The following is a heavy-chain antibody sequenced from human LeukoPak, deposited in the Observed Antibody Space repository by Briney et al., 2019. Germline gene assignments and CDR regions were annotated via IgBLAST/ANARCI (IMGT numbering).Heavy chain of an antibody. J-gene: IGHJ3*02. V-gene: IGHV3-23*01. CDR2: ISGSGGST. D-gene: IGHD4-17*01. CDR3: ARQPLPTVTLRFLGAFDI. Sequence: PGGSLRLSCAASGFTFSSYAMSWVRQASGKGLEWVSAISGSGGSTYYADSVKGRFTISRDNSKNTLYLQMNSLRAEDTAVYYCARQPLPTVTLRFLGAFDIRGQGTMVTVSS. CDR1: GFTFSSYA.